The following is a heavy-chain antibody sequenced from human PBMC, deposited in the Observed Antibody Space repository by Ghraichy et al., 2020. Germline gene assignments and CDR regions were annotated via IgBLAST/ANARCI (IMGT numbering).Heavy chain of an antibody. CDR1: GGSFSGYY. Sequence: SETLSLTCAVYGGSFSGYYWSWIRQPPGKGLEWIGEINHSGSTNYNPSLKSRVTISVDTSKNQFSLKLSSVTAADTAVYYCARGPPPPRAYDFWSGYPSNYYYYYMDVWGKGTTVTVSS. CDR3: ARGPPPPRAYDFWSGYPSNYYYYYMDV. V-gene: IGHV4-34*01. D-gene: IGHD3-3*01. CDR2: INHSGST. J-gene: IGHJ6*03.